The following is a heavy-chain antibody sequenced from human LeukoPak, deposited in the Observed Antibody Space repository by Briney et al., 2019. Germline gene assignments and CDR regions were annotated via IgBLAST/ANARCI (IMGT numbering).Heavy chain of an antibody. D-gene: IGHD1-26*01. CDR2: ISSSSSTI. CDR1: GFTFSSYS. Sequence: PGGSLRLSCAASGFTFSSYSMNWVRQAPGKGLEWVSYISSSSSTIYYADSVKGRFTISRDNAKNSLYLQMNSLRAEDTAVYYCARGGRSRDYWGQGTLVTVSS. CDR3: ARGGRSRDY. V-gene: IGHV3-48*04. J-gene: IGHJ4*02.